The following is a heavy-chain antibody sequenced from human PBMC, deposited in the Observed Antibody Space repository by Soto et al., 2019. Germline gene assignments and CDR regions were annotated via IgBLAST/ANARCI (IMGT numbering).Heavy chain of an antibody. V-gene: IGHV3-7*01. CDR1: GFTFRSYW. D-gene: IGHD3-10*01. Sequence: EVQLVESGGGLVQPGGSLRLSCAASGFTFRSYWMSWVRQAPGKGLEWVATIKQDGSQQYYVDSVKGRFTISRDNAKDSLDLQMNSLRAEDTAMCYCASYYYDSGRSRGFWGQGTLVTVSS. J-gene: IGHJ4*02. CDR3: ASYYYDSGRSRGF. CDR2: IKQDGSQQ.